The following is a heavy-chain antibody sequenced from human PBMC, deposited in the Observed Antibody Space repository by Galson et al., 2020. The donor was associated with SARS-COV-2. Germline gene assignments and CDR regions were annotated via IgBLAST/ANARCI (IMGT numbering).Heavy chain of an antibody. J-gene: IGHJ3*02. CDR3: ARPRGQQWLQSEDAFDI. Sequence: SETLSLTCTVSGGSISSSSYYWGWIRQPPGKGLEWIGSIYYSGSTYYNPSLKSRVTISVDTSKNQFSLKLSSVTAADTAVYYCARPRGQQWLQSEDAFDIWGQGTMVTVSS. CDR1: GGSISSSSYY. CDR2: IYYSGST. D-gene: IGHD6-19*01. V-gene: IGHV4-39*01.